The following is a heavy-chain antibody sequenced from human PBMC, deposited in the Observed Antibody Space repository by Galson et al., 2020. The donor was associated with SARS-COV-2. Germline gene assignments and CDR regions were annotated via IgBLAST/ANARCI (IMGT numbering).Heavy chain of an antibody. CDR1: GFTFGSSA. V-gene: IGHV3-30-3*01. CDR2: ISYHGTNT. J-gene: IGHJ3*02. Sequence: GGSLRLSCGGSGFTFGSSAIHWVRQGPGKGLEWVTLISYHGTNTAYADSVKARFTISRDNSRNTVYLQMDSLGPEDTATYYCASTGSYLKNAFDIWGQGTVVTVSS. D-gene: IGHD3-9*01. CDR3: ASTGSYLKNAFDI.